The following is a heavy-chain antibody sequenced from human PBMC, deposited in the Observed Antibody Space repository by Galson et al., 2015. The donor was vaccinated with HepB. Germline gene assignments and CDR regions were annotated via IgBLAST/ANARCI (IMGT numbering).Heavy chain of an antibody. CDR2: INDDGSTT. V-gene: IGHV3-23*01. J-gene: IGHJ3*02. CDR3: AKGITDSGGPDVAFDT. CDR1: GFPFTSYA. D-gene: IGHD6-19*01. Sequence: SLRLSCAASGFPFTSYALTWVRQVPGRGLEWVSVINDDGSTTHYADSVKGRFTISRDNPENTVYLQMNSLSAEDTAVYYCAKGITDSGGPDVAFDTWGQGTMVTV.